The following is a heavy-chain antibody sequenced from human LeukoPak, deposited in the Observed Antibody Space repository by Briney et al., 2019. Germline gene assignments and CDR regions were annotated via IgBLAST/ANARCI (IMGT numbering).Heavy chain of an antibody. J-gene: IGHJ3*02. D-gene: IGHD3-22*01. V-gene: IGHV3-15*01. Sequence: GGSLRLSCAASGFTFSNAWMSWVRQAPGKGLEWVGHIKSKTDGGTTDYAAPVKGRFTISRDDSKNTLYLQMNSLKTEDTAVYYCTTADSSGYYYVGDAFDIWGQGTMVTVSS. CDR3: TTADSSGYYYVGDAFDI. CDR2: IKSKTDGGTT. CDR1: GFTFSNAW.